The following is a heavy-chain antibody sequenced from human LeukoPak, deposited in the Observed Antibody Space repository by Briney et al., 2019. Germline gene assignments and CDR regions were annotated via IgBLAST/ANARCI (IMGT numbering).Heavy chain of an antibody. CDR3: ASHYYDSSGYYYFDY. D-gene: IGHD3-22*01. V-gene: IGHV4-34*01. CDR2: INHSGST. Sequence: SETLSLTCAVYGVSFSGYYWSWLRQPPGKGLEWIGEINHSGSTNYNPSLKSRVTISVDTSKNQFSLKLSSVTAADTAVYYCASHYYDSSGYYYFDYWGQGTLVTVSS. J-gene: IGHJ4*02. CDR1: GVSFSGYY.